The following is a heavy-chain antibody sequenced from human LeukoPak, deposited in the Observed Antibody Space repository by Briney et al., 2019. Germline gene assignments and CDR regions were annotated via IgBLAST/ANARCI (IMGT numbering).Heavy chain of an antibody. J-gene: IGHJ6*03. CDR1: GLTFSSYA. V-gene: IGHV3-23*01. Sequence: GGSLRLSCAASGLTFSSYAMSWVRQAPGKGLEWVSAISGSGGSTYYADSVKGRFTISRDNSKNTLYLQMNSLRAEDTAVYYCAKDGSWGDYYFYFYIDVWGKGTTVTVSS. D-gene: IGHD3-16*01. CDR2: ISGSGGST. CDR3: AKDGSWGDYYFYFYIDV.